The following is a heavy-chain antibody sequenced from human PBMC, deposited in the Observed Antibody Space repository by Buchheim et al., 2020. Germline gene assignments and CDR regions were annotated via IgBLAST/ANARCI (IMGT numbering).Heavy chain of an antibody. D-gene: IGHD3-9*01. Sequence: QVQLQQWGAGLLKPSETLSLTCAVYGGSFSGYYWSWIRQPPGKGLEWIGEINHSGSTNYNPSLKSRVTISVDTSKNQFSLKLTSVTAADTAVYYCARGLGDFDWLSETWGQGTL. CDR1: GGSFSGYY. CDR3: ARGLGDFDWLSET. V-gene: IGHV4-34*01. CDR2: INHSGST. J-gene: IGHJ5*02.